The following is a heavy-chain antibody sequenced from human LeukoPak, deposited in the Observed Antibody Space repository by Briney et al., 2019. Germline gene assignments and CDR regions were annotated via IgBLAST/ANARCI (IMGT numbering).Heavy chain of an antibody. CDR2: ISYDGSNK. CDR3: ARNLVVPAALDY. CDR1: GFTFSSYA. J-gene: IGHJ4*02. D-gene: IGHD2-2*01. Sequence: SGGSLRLSCAASGFTFSSYAMHWVRQAPGKGLEWVAVISYDGSNKYYADSVKGRFTISRDNSKNTLYLQMNSLRAEDTAVYYCARNLVVPAALDYWGQGTLVTVSS. V-gene: IGHV3-30-3*01.